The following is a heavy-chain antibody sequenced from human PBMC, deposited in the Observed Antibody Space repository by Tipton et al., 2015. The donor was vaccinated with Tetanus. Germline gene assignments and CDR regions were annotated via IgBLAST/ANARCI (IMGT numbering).Heavy chain of an antibody. J-gene: IGHJ5*02. CDR2: IIPMFGTT. CDR1: GGTVSSDV. CDR3: ARVGGITVPVTKYWFDP. D-gene: IGHD6-19*01. V-gene: IGHV1-69*01. Sequence: QVQLVQSGAEVKRPGSSVKVSCKASGGTVSSDVLSWVRQAPGQGLEWMGGIIPMFGTTHYAQKFQGRVTITADEVTNTVYMEMGGLRPEDTAAYYCARVGGITVPVTKYWFDPWGQGTLVTVSS.